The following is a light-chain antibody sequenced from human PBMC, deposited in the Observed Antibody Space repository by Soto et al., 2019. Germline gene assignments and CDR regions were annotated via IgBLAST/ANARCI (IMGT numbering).Light chain of an antibody. CDR3: QQQGT. CDR1: RSLSSSY. J-gene: IGKJ2*01. Sequence: EIVLTQSPGTLSLSPGERATLSCRASRSLSSSYVVWYQQKPGQAPRLLIYAASRRATGIPDRFSGSGSATEYTRTISRLEPEDFAVYDCQQQGTFGQGTKLEIK. V-gene: IGKV3-20*01. CDR2: AAS.